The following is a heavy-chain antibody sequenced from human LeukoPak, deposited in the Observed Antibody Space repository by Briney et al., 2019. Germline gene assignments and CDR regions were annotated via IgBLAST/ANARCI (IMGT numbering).Heavy chain of an antibody. J-gene: IGHJ4*02. CDR3: AKVGSGWYGVDY. CDR1: GIIFSGYG. Sequence: GGSLRLSCEVTGIIFSGYGIHWVRQAPGKGLEWVAFIRYDGTNKYYADSVKGRFNISRDNSNNTLYLQMNSLRVEDTAVYYCAKVGSGWYGVDYWGQGTLVTVSS. CDR2: IRYDGTNK. V-gene: IGHV3-30*02. D-gene: IGHD6-19*01.